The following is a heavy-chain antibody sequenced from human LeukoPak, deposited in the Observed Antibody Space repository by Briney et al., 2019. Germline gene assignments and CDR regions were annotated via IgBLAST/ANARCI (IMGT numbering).Heavy chain of an antibody. Sequence: ASVKVSCKVSGYTLTELSMHWVRQAPGKGLEWMGGFDPEDGETIYAQKFQGRVTMTEDTSTDKAYMELSSLRSEDTAVYYCATAPPPVLRFLEWLHWGQGTLVTVSS. V-gene: IGHV1-24*01. D-gene: IGHD3-3*01. CDR2: FDPEDGET. CDR3: ATAPPPVLRFLEWLH. CDR1: GYTLTELS. J-gene: IGHJ4*02.